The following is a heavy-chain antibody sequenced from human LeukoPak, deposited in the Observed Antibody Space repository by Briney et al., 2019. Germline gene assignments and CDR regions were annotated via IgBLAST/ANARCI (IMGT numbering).Heavy chain of an antibody. CDR1: GGSISSSSYY. J-gene: IGHJ5*02. CDR3: ASVVAHYANWFDP. Sequence: AETLSLTCTVSGGSISSSSYYWGWIRQPPGKGLEWVGSIYYSGSTYYNPSLKSRVTISADTSKNQFSLKLSSVTAADTAVYYCASVVAHYANWFDPWGHGTLVTVSS. D-gene: IGHD2-2*01. CDR2: IYYSGST. V-gene: IGHV4-39*01.